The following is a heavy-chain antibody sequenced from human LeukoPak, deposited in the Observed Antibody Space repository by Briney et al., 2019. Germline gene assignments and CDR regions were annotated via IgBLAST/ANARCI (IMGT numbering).Heavy chain of an antibody. D-gene: IGHD3-22*01. CDR3: AKDRPNYYHSNGHYYKRDGDS. V-gene: IGHV3-23*01. J-gene: IGHJ5*01. CDR1: GFTFSSYA. CDR2: ITSSGEAT. Sequence: GGSLRLSCDASGFTFSSYAMSWVRQGSTRGRGGVSSITSSGEATYYADSVKGRFTISRDNSRYTLYLQMNTLRAKDTAVYYCAKDRPNYYHSNGHYYKRDGDSWGQGALVTVST.